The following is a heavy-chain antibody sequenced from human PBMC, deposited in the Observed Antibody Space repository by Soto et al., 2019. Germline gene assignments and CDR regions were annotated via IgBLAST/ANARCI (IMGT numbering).Heavy chain of an antibody. D-gene: IGHD3-16*01. CDR1: GFTFSGSA. J-gene: IGHJ4*02. CDR2: IRSKADSYAT. CDR3: TRFAEYLGFDS. Sequence: EVQLVESGGGLVQPGGSLKLSCAASGFTFSGSAMHWVRQASGKGLEWVGRIRSKADSYATAYAASVKGRFTISRDDSKNTAYLQMNSLKTEDTAVYYCTRFAEYLGFDSWGQGTLVTVSS. V-gene: IGHV3-73*01.